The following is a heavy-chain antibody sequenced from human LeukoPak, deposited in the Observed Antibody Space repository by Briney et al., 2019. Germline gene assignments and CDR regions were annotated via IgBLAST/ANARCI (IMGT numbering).Heavy chain of an antibody. J-gene: IGHJ4*02. CDR1: GFAFDDFA. Sequence: GGSLRLSCTTSGFAFDDFAMSWVRQPAGKGLERVGFIRRRAYGGAAEYAASVKGRFIISRDDSKGIAYLQMNSLKTEDTAVYYCSRNGLVDFDYWGQGSRVIVSP. CDR2: IRRRAYGGAA. CDR3: SRNGLVDFDY. V-gene: IGHV3-49*04.